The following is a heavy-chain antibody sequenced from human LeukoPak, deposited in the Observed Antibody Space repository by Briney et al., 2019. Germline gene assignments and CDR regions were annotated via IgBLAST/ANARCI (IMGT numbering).Heavy chain of an antibody. CDR3: ARDNIAGSGSSD. J-gene: IGHJ4*02. CDR1: GYTFTGYY. V-gene: IGHV3-30-3*01. CDR2: TSYDGIHK. D-gene: IGHD3-10*01. Sequence: SCKASGYTFTGYYMHWVRQAPGKGLEWVAVTSYDGIHKYYADSVQGRFTISRDNSKNTLYLQMNSLRVEDTAVYYCARDNIAGSGSSDWGQGTLVTVSS.